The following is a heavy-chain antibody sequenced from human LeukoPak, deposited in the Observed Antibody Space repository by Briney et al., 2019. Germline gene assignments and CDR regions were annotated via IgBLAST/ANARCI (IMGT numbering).Heavy chain of an antibody. CDR3: AKAQDNLYRYFDWFDV. J-gene: IGHJ6*04. Sequence: PGGSLRLSCAASGFTFSSYAMHWVRQAPGKGLEWVAFIRYDGSNKYYADSVKGRFTISRDNSKNTLYLQMNSLRAEDTAVYYCAKAQDNLYRYFDWFDVWGKGTTVTVSS. CDR2: IRYDGSNK. D-gene: IGHD3-9*01. CDR1: GFTFSSYA. V-gene: IGHV3-30*02.